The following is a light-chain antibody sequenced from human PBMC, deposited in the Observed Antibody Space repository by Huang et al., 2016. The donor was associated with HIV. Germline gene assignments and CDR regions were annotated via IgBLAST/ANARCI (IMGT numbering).Light chain of an antibody. CDR2: GAS. CDR1: QSISSN. CDR3: QQYNNRYT. V-gene: IGKV3-15*01. J-gene: IGKJ2*01. Sequence: IVMTQSQATLSVSPGERATLSCRASQSISSNLAWYQQKPGQAPVLLIYGASTRASGIPARFSGSGSGTEFTLTISSLQSEDFAVYYCQQYNNRYTFGQGTKLEIK.